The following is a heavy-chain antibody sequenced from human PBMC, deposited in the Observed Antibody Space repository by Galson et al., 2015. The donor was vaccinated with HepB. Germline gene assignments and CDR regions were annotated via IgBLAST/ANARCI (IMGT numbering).Heavy chain of an antibody. D-gene: IGHD6-6*01. V-gene: IGHV2-70*01. CDR2: IDWGDDK. CDR3: ARIRWGSSSSEEVYYYYGMDV. J-gene: IGHJ6*02. Sequence: PALVKPTQTLTLTCTFSGFSLSTSGMCVSWIRQPPGKALEWLALIDWGDDKYYSTSLKTRLTISKDTSKNQVVLTMTNMDPVDTATYYCARIRWGSSSSEEVYYYYGMDVWGQGTTVTVSS. CDR1: GFSLSTSGMC.